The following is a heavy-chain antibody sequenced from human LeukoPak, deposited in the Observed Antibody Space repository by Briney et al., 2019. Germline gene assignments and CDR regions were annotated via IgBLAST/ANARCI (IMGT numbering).Heavy chain of an antibody. Sequence: GASVKVPCKVSGYTLTALSMHWVRQAPGKGLEWMGGFDPEDGETIYAQKIQGRVTMTEDTSTDTAYMELSSLRSEDTAVYYCATRRFRGGVFDYWGQGTLGTVSS. D-gene: IGHD4-23*01. CDR2: FDPEDGET. CDR1: GYTLTALS. V-gene: IGHV1-24*01. J-gene: IGHJ4*02. CDR3: ATRRFRGGVFDY.